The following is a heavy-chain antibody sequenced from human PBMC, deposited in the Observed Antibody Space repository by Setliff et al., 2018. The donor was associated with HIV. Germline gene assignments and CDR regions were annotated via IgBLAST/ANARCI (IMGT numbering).Heavy chain of an antibody. CDR2: IDINWNT. Sequence: SETLSLTCTVSGDPITNYFWTWIRQPAGKGLEWIGRIDINWNTNYNPSLKSRVTLSIDTSKNLFSLKLSSVTAADTAVYFCARGRGSSSSWPIDYWGQGTLVTVSS. J-gene: IGHJ4*02. V-gene: IGHV4-4*07. CDR1: GDPITNYF. CDR3: ARGRGSSSSWPIDY. D-gene: IGHD6-13*01.